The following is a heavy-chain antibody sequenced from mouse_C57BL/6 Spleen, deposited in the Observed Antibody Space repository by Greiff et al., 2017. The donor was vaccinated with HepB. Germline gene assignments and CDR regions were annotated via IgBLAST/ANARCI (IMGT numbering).Heavy chain of an antibody. Sequence: QVQLQQSGAELVRPGTSVKLSCKASGYTFTSYWMHWVKQRPGQGLEWIGVIDPSDSYTNYNQKFKGKATLTVDTSSSTAYMQLSSLTSEDSAVYYCAVRGGNFDYWGQGTTLTVSS. J-gene: IGHJ2*01. CDR3: AVRGGNFDY. CDR1: GYTFTSYW. V-gene: IGHV1-59*01. CDR2: IDPSDSYT.